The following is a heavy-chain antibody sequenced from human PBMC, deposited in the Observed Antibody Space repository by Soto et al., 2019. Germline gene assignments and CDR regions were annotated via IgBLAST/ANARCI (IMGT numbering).Heavy chain of an antibody. V-gene: IGHV4-34*01. Sequence: SETLSLTCAVYGGSFSGYYWSWIRQPPGKGLEWIGEINHSGSTNYNPSLKSRVTISVDTSKNQFSLKLSSVTAADTAVYYCARGLSVTTGYYYMDVWGKGTTVTVSS. CDR2: INHSGST. CDR3: ARGLSVTTGYYYMDV. J-gene: IGHJ6*03. CDR1: GGSFSGYY. D-gene: IGHD4-4*01.